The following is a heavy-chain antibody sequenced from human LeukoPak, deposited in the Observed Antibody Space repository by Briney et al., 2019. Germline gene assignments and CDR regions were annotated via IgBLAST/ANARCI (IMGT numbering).Heavy chain of an antibody. D-gene: IGHD3-10*01. J-gene: IGHJ4*02. CDR1: GFTFSSYG. CDR2: IRYDGTNK. V-gene: IGHV3-30*02. Sequence: PGGSLRLSCAASGFTFSSYGMRWVRQAPGKGLEWVAFIRYDGTNKYYADSVKGRFTISRDNSKNTLYLQMNSLRAEDTAVYYCASNYYYGSGSYRFDYWGQGTLVTVSS. CDR3: ASNYYYGSGSYRFDY.